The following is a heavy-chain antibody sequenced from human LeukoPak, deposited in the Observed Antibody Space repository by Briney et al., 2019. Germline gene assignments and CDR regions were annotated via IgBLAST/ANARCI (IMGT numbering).Heavy chain of an antibody. J-gene: IGHJ4*02. D-gene: IGHD6-6*01. V-gene: IGHV3-53*01. CDR3: ARDRLYSSSSEDY. Sequence: PGGSLRLSCGASGFTVSSTYMSWVRQATGKGLEWVSVIYSGGSTYYADSVKGRFTITRGNSKNTLYLQMNRLRAEDTAVYYCARDRLYSSSSEDYWGQGTLVTVSS. CDR2: IYSGGST. CDR1: GFTVSSTY.